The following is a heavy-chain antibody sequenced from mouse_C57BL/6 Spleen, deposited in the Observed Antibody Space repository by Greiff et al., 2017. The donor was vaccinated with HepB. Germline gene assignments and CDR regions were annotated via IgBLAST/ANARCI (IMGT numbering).Heavy chain of an antibody. CDR2: INPNNGGT. Sequence: EVQLQQSGPELVKPGASVKVSCKASGYTFTDYYMNWVKQSHGKSLEWIGDINPNNGGTSYNQKFKGKATLTVDKSSSTAYMELRSLTSEDSAVYYCARNPYFDYWGQGTTLTVSS. J-gene: IGHJ2*01. CDR3: ARNPYFDY. CDR1: GYTFTDYY. V-gene: IGHV1-26*01.